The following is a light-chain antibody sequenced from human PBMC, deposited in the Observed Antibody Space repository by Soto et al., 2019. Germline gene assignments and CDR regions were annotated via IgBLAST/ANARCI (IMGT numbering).Light chain of an antibody. J-gene: IGLJ2*01. V-gene: IGLV2-14*01. CDR1: SSDVGGYNY. CDR2: DVS. Sequence: QSALTQPASVSGSPGQSITISCTGTSSDVGGYNYVSWYQQPPGTAPKLLIYDVSNRPSGVSNRFSGSKSANTASLTISGLQAEDEADYYCSSYTTSSTLVFGGGTKVTVL. CDR3: SSYTTSSTLV.